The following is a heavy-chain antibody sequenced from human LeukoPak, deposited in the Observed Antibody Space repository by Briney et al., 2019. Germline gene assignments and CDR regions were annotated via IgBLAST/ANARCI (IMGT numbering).Heavy chain of an antibody. V-gene: IGHV3-30*02. Sequence: AGGSLRLSCAASGFTFSSYGMHWVRQAPGKGLEWVAFIRYDGSNKYYADSVKGRFTISRDNSKNTLYLQMNSLGAEDTAVYYCARDLSSTSSWATVPDYWGQGTLVTVSS. D-gene: IGHD2-2*01. CDR3: ARDLSSTSSWATVPDY. J-gene: IGHJ4*02. CDR2: IRYDGSNK. CDR1: GFTFSSYG.